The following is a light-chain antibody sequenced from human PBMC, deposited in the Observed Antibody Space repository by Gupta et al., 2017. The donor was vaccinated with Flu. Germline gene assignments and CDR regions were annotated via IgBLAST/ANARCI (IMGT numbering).Light chain of an antibody. CDR1: QDSSNT. Sequence: GDRVVITCWASQDSSNTLAWYQQKSGGGPKLLIYAVSTLHTAVPSRFSGSGCGTEFTLTIISRQPEDVGISYYQRFYPYPVTFGRGTKVEVK. CDR3: QRFYPYPVT. V-gene: IGKV1-9*01. J-gene: IGKJ3*01. CDR2: AVS.